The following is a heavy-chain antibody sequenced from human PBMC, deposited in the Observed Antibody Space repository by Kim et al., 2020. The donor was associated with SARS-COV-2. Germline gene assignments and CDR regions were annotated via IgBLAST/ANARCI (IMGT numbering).Heavy chain of an antibody. J-gene: IGHJ6*02. CDR1: GFTFSSYA. D-gene: IGHD1-1*01. V-gene: IGHV3-30*04. Sequence: GGSLRLSCAASGFTFSSYAMHWVRQAPGKGLEWVAVISYDGSNKYYADSVKGRFTISRDNSKNTLYLQMNSLRAEDTAVYYCASTTKVYYYYYYGMDVWGQGTTVTVSS. CDR2: ISYDGSNK. CDR3: ASTTKVYYYYYYGMDV.